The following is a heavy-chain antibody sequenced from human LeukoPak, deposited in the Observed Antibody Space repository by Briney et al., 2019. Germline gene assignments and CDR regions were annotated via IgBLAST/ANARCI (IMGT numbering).Heavy chain of an antibody. J-gene: IGHJ3*02. CDR3: ARRPHYGDYVIAFDI. Sequence: PSETLSLTCTVSGGSISSSSYYWGWIRQPPGKGLEWIGSIYYSGSTYYNPSLKSRVTISVDTSKNQFSLKLSSVTAADTAVYYCARRPHYGDYVIAFDIWGQGTMVTVSS. V-gene: IGHV4-39*07. CDR1: GGSISSSSYY. CDR2: IYYSGST. D-gene: IGHD4-17*01.